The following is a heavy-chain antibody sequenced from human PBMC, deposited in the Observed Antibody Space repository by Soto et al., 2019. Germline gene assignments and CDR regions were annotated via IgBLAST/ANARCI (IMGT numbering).Heavy chain of an antibody. Sequence: HPGGSLRLSCAASGFTFSSYTMHWVRQAPGKGVEYVSAINAHGGGTYYANSVKGRFTISRDNSKNTLYLQMGSLEVEDMAVYYCARDTHDCSSSSCNVYYYMDVWGKGTTVTVSS. J-gene: IGHJ6*03. CDR2: INAHGGGT. D-gene: IGHD2-2*01. V-gene: IGHV3-64*01. CDR1: GFTFSSYT. CDR3: ARDTHDCSSSSCNVYYYMDV.